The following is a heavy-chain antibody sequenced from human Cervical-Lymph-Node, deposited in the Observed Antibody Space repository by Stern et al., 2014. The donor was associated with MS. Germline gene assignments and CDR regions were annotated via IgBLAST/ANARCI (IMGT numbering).Heavy chain of an antibody. Sequence: EVQLVQSGAEVKKPGESLKISCKGSGYSFTSYWIGWVRQMPGKGLEWVGISYPGGSHTRDSPAFQGQVTITADKSISTAYLQWSSLKASDTAMYYCARPTLTSGYFDYWGQGTLVTVSS. CDR1: GYSFTSYW. D-gene: IGHD4-17*01. CDR3: ARPTLTSGYFDY. J-gene: IGHJ4*02. V-gene: IGHV5-51*01. CDR2: SYPGGSHT.